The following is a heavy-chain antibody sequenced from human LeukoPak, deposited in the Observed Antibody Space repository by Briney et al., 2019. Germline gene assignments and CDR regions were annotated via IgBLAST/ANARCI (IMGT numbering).Heavy chain of an antibody. CDR2: ISSSSSYI. Sequence: GGSLRLCCAASGFTFSSYSMNWVRQAPGKGLEWVSSISSSSSYIYYADSVKGRFTISRDNAKNSLYLQMNSLRAEDTAVYYCARDYYDSSGYYRFDYWGQGTLVTVSS. D-gene: IGHD3-22*01. CDR3: ARDYYDSSGYYRFDY. CDR1: GFTFSSYS. J-gene: IGHJ4*02. V-gene: IGHV3-21*01.